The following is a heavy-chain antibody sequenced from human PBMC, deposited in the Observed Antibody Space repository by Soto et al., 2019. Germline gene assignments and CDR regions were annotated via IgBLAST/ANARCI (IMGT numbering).Heavy chain of an antibody. CDR2: KKQDGSEK. J-gene: IGHJ4*02. V-gene: IGHV3-7*05. Sequence: EVQLVESGGGLVQPGRSLRLSCAASRFTFSNYWMTWVRQAPGKGLEWVAYKKQDGSEKYYVDSVKGRFTISRDKAKNSLNDEMKGLSAEERAAYYGTRGLGNSNSWYFDVWGQGTMVTVSS. CDR3: TRGLGNSNSWYFDV. D-gene: IGHD6-13*01. CDR1: RFTFSNYW.